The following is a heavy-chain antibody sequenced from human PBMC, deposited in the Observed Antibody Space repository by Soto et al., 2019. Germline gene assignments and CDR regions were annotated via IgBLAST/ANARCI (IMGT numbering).Heavy chain of an antibody. CDR3: ASVWRQQLPFFDF. CDR1: GGSISGNS. J-gene: IGHJ4*02. V-gene: IGHV4-59*01. CDR2: VSSSGST. D-gene: IGHD6-13*01. Sequence: QVQLQESGPGLVKPSETLSLTCTVSGGSISGNSWSWIRQPPGKGLEWIGYVSSSGSTKYNPSLQSRVTRSVYTSKNQFSLKLTSVTAADTAVYYCASVWRQQLPFFDFWGQGTLLTVSS.